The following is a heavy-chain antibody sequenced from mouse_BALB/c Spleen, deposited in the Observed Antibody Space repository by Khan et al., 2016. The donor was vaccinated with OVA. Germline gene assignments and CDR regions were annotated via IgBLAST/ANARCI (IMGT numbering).Heavy chain of an antibody. CDR1: GFSLSRYN. V-gene: IGHV2-6-4*01. J-gene: IGHJ4*01. Sequence: QVRLQQSGPGLVAPSQTLSSTCTVSGFSLSRYNIHWVRQPPGKGLEWLGMIWGGGGTDYNSALKSRLSISKDNSKSQVFLKMNSLQTDDTAMYYCARAYYRYDGDYAMDYWGQGTSVTVSS. D-gene: IGHD2-14*01. CDR3: ARAYYRYDGDYAMDY. CDR2: IWGGGGT.